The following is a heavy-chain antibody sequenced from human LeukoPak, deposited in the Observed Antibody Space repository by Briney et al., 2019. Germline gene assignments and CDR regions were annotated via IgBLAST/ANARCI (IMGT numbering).Heavy chain of an antibody. J-gene: IGHJ3*02. CDR1: GFGVSRNY. CDR3: ARRGNDAFDI. V-gene: IGHV3-23*01. D-gene: IGHD3-16*01. CDR2: ISGSGGST. Sequence: GGSLRLSCAASGFGVSRNYMSWVRQAPGKGLEWVSAISGSGGSTYYADSVKGRFTISRDNSKNTLYLQMNSLRAEDTAVYYCARRGNDAFDIWGQGTMVTVSS.